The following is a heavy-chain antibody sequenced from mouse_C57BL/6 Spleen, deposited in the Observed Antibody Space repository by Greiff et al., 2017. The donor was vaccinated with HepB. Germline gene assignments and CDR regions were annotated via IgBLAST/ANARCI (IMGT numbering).Heavy chain of an antibody. V-gene: IGHV1-82*01. CDR1: GYAFSSSW. Sequence: QVQLKESGPELVKPGASVKISCKASGYAFSSSWMNWVKQRPGKGLEWIGRIYPGDGDTNYNGKFKGKATLTADKSSSTAYMQLSSLTSEDSAVYFCARSDGTFDYWGQGTTLTVSS. J-gene: IGHJ2*01. CDR2: IYPGDGDT. D-gene: IGHD2-1*01. CDR3: ARSDGTFDY.